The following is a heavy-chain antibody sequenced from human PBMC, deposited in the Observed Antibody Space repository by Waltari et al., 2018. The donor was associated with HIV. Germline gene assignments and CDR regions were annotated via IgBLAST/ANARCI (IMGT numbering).Heavy chain of an antibody. CDR1: GFTFSSYV. D-gene: IGHD3-22*01. CDR2: ISGSGDST. V-gene: IGHV3-23*01. Sequence: EVQLLESGGGLVQPGGSLRLSCAASGFTFSSYVINWVRQPPGKGLEWVSGISGSGDSTFYTNSVKGRFTISRDNSKNTLYLQMNSLKAEDTAVYYCANSPDSSGDYYGRIAFDIWGQGTVVTVS. CDR3: ANSPDSSGDYYGRIAFDI. J-gene: IGHJ3*02.